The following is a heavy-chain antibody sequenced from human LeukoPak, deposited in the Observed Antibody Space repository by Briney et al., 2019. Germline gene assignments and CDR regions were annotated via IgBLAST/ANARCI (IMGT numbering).Heavy chain of an antibody. CDR3: ARDDYGDYVRPLDY. Sequence: TGGSLRLSCAASGFTFSSYSMNWVRQAPGKGLEWVSSISSSSSYIYYADSVKGRFTISRDNAKNSLYLQMNSLRAEDTAVYYCARDDYGDYVRPLDYWGQGTLVTVSS. J-gene: IGHJ4*02. V-gene: IGHV3-21*01. CDR1: GFTFSSYS. CDR2: ISSSSSYI. D-gene: IGHD4-17*01.